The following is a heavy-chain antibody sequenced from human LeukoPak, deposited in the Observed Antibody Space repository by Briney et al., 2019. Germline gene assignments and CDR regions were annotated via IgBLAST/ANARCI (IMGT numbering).Heavy chain of an antibody. CDR2: IYYSGST. V-gene: IGHV4-61*01. CDR3: ARAPTLLRYFDY. CDR1: GGSVSSGSYY. Sequence: SETLSLTCTVSGGSVSSGSYYWSWIRQPPGKGLERIGYIYYSGSTNYNPSLKSRVTISVDTSKNQFSLKLSSVTAADTAVYYCARAPTLLRYFDYWGQGTLVTVSS. J-gene: IGHJ4*02.